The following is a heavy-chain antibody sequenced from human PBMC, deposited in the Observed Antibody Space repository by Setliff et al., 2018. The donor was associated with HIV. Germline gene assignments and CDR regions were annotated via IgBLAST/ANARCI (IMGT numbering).Heavy chain of an antibody. CDR2: IFYSGSA. Sequence: SETLSRTCTVSGGSISSSNYYWGWSRQPPGKGREWIGSIFYSGSANYNPSLTSPVTISVDTSKNQFSLKLRSVTAADTAVYWCAREDSSYHYFDSWGQGMLVTVSS. CDR1: GGSISSSNYY. V-gene: IGHV4-39*02. D-gene: IGHD3-22*01. CDR3: AREDSSYHYFDS. J-gene: IGHJ4*02.